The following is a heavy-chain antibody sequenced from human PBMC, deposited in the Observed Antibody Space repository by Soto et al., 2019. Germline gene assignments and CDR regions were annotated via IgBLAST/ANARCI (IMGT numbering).Heavy chain of an antibody. Sequence: QVQLQESGPGLVKISETLSLTCNVSGGSMRTYYWSWIRQPPGKGLEWIGFVYYSGSTKFNPSLKSRGTISVDTSKNQFSLKLSSVTAADTAGYYCARGEYDSSGYYSFDSWGQGTLLAVSS. CDR2: VYYSGST. D-gene: IGHD3-22*01. J-gene: IGHJ4*02. CDR1: GGSMRTYY. CDR3: ARGEYDSSGYYSFDS. V-gene: IGHV4-59*01.